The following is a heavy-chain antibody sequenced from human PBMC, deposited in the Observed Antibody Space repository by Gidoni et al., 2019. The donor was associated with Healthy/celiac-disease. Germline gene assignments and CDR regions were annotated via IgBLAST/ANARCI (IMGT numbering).Heavy chain of an antibody. D-gene: IGHD6-19*01. CDR1: GFTFSGSA. CDR2: IRSKANSDAT. J-gene: IGHJ4*02. V-gene: IGHV3-73*01. Sequence: EVQLVESGGGLVQPGGSRKLSCAASGFTFSGSAMHWGRQASGKGLEGVGRIRSKANSDATAYAASVKGRFTISRDDSKNTAYLQMNSLKTEDTAVYYCTSHIAVAEPDFDYWGQGTLVTVSS. CDR3: TSHIAVAEPDFDY.